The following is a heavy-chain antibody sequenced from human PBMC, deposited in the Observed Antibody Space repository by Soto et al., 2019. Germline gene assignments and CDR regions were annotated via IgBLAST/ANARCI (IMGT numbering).Heavy chain of an antibody. Sequence: PVKGYCKTSGYTITIYGIGCVLQDLGQGLEWMGWISAYNGNTNYAQKLQGRVTMTTDTSTSTAYMELRSLRSDDTALYYCARARIQLWLHWFDPWVQGTLVTGFS. D-gene: IGHD5-18*01. V-gene: IGHV1-18*01. J-gene: IGHJ5*02. CDR1: GYTITIYG. CDR2: ISAYNGNT. CDR3: ARARIQLWLHWFDP.